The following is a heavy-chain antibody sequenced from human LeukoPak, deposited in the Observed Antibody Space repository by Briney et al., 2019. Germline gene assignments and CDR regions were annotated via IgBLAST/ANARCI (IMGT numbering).Heavy chain of an antibody. V-gene: IGHV1-2*02. Sequence: ASVKVSCKTSGYSFTAYYIHWMRQAPGQGLEWMGWINPKSGGTNYAQKFQGRVTMTRDTSNSTAYMDLSSLRSDDTAIYYCARDGMFYCGTDSYYTGGWFDPWGQGSLVTVSS. D-gene: IGHD3-10*01. CDR2: INPKSGGT. CDR3: ARDGMFYCGTDSYYTGGWFDP. J-gene: IGHJ5*02. CDR1: GYSFTAYY.